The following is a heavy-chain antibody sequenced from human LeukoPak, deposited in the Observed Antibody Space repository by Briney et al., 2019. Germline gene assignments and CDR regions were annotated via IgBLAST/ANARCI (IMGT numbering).Heavy chain of an antibody. D-gene: IGHD1-26*01. V-gene: IGHV3-21*01. CDR2: ISSSSSYI. CDR1: GFTFSSYS. J-gene: IGHJ3*02. CDR3: ARPISGAFDI. Sequence: GGSVRLSCAASGFTFSSYSMNWVRQAPGKGLEWVSSISSSSSYIYYADSVKGRFTISRDNAKNSLYLQMNSLRAEDTAVYYCARPISGAFDIWGQGTMVTVSS.